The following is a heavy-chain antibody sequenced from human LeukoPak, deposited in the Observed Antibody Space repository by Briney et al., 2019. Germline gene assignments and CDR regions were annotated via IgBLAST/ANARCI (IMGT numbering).Heavy chain of an antibody. V-gene: IGHV3-7*01. J-gene: IGHJ4*02. D-gene: IGHD1-26*01. CDR3: ARDRLLVGEDY. CDR2: IKQDGSEK. CDR1: GFTFSNYV. Sequence: GGSLRLSCAASGFTFSNYVMSWIRQAPGKGLEWVANIKQDGSEKYYVDSVKGRFTISRDNAKNSLYLQMNSLRAEDTAVYYCARDRLLVGEDYWGQGTLVTVSS.